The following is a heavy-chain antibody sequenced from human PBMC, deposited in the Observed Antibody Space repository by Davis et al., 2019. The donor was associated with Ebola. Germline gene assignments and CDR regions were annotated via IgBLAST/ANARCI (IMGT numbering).Heavy chain of an antibody. V-gene: IGHV3-33*03. J-gene: IGHJ4*02. CDR2: ISSDGRNT. Sequence: GGSLRLSCAASGFSFSNYGMHWVRQAPGKGLEWLAVISSDGRNTYYADSVKGRFTISRDNAKNSLYLQMNSLRAEDTAVYYCATTKALDYWGQGTLVTVSS. CDR1: GFSFSNYG. CDR3: ATTKALDY.